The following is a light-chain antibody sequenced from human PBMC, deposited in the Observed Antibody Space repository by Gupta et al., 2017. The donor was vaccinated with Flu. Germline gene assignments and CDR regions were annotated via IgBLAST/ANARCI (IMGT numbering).Light chain of an antibody. CDR2: GAS. Sequence: PSSLSASVGDRVTITCRASQGIRNDLGWYQQKPGKAPKLLLSGASTVQSGVPSTFSGSGSGTDFSLTISSRQPEDFATYYCRQEYNYPRTFGQGTKVEIK. J-gene: IGKJ1*01. CDR3: RQEYNYPRT. CDR1: QGIRND. V-gene: IGKV1-6*01.